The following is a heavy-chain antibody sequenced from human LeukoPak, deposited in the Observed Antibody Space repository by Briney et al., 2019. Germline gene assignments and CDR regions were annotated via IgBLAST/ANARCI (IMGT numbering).Heavy chain of an antibody. CDR3: ARVKPGTYYYGSGIDY. Sequence: GESLKISCKGSGYSFPNYWIAWVRQMPGKGLEWMGIIYPRDSDTRYSPSFEGQVTISADKSTSTAYLQWSSLKASDTAMYYCARVKPGTYYYGSGIDYWGQGTLVTASS. CDR2: IYPRDSDT. CDR1: GYSFPNYW. V-gene: IGHV5-51*01. J-gene: IGHJ4*02. D-gene: IGHD3-10*01.